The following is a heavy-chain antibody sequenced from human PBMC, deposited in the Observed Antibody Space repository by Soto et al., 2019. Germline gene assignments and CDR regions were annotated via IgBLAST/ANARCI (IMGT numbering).Heavy chain of an antibody. D-gene: IGHD2-8*01. J-gene: IGHJ4*02. CDR3: ARPYCTNGVCYYYFDY. V-gene: IGHV3-33*01. Sequence: HPGGSLRLSCAASGFTFSSYAMHWVRQAPGKGLGWVAVIYYDGSNKYYIDSVKGRFTISRDNSKNTLYLQMNSLRAEDTAVYYCARPYCTNGVCYYYFDYWGQGTLVTVSS. CDR2: IYYDGSNK. CDR1: GFTFSSYA.